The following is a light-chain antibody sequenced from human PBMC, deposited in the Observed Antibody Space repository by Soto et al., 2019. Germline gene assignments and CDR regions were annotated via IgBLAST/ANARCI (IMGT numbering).Light chain of an antibody. J-gene: IGKJ4*01. V-gene: IGKV3-15*01. CDR3: QQYNNWPLLLT. CDR1: QSVSSN. CDR2: GAS. Sequence: VLTQSPGTLSLSPGERATLSCRASQSVSSNLAWYQQKPGQAPRLLIYGASTRATGISARFSGSGSGTEFTLTISSLQSEDFAVYYCQQYNNWPLLLTFGGGTKVEIK.